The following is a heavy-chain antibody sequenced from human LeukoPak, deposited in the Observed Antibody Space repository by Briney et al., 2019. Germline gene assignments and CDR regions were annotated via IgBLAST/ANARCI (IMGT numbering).Heavy chain of an antibody. CDR2: IYYSGST. Sequence: PSETLSLTCTVSGGSISSSSYYWCWIRQPPGKGLVWIGSIYYSGSTYYNPSLRSRVTISVDTSKNQFCLKLSSVTAADTAVYYCARQSGRALFDYWGQGTLVTVSS. V-gene: IGHV4-39*01. J-gene: IGHJ4*02. CDR3: ARQSGRALFDY. CDR1: GGSISSSSYY. D-gene: IGHD1-26*01.